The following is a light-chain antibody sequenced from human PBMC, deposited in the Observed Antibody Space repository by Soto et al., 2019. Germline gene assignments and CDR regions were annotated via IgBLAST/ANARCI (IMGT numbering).Light chain of an antibody. CDR1: SSDVGSNNF. CDR3: SSFTTTNTWV. J-gene: IGLJ3*02. Sequence: QSALTQPASVSGSPGQSITMSCTGTSSDVGSNNFVSWFQLHPGKAPKLMIYEVTSRPSGVSYRFSGSKSGNTASLTISGLQAEDEPDYYCSSFTTTNTWVFGGGTKLTVL. V-gene: IGLV2-14*01. CDR2: EVT.